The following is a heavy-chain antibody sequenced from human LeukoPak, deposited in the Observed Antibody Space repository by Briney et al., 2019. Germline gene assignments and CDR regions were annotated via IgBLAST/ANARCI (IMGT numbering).Heavy chain of an antibody. D-gene: IGHD2-15*01. CDR3: AKAPVTTCSGAYCYPFDY. V-gene: IGHV3-74*01. CDR1: GFTFSRSW. Sequence: GGSLRLSCAASGFTFSRSWMHWVRQAPGKGLVWVSRINDDGSTTSYADSVKGRFTISRDSSKNTLYLQMNSLRAEDAAVYYCAKAPVTTCSGAYCYPFDYWGQGTLVTVSS. CDR2: INDDGSTT. J-gene: IGHJ4*02.